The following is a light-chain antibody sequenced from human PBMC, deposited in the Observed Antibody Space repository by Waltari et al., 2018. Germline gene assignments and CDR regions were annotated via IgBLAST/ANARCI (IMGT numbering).Light chain of an antibody. V-gene: IGKV1-39*01. CDR1: QNIRSY. CDR2: ATS. Sequence: DIQMTQSPSSLSASVGDRVTITCRASQNIRSYLNWYQQKPGKAPKLLIYATSSLQSGVPSMFSGSGSGTDFTLTISSLQPEDFATYYCQQSYSTPRTFGQGTKVEIK. J-gene: IGKJ1*01. CDR3: QQSYSTPRT.